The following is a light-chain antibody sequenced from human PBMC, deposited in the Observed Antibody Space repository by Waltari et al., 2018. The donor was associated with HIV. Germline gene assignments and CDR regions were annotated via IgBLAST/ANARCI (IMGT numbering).Light chain of an antibody. V-gene: IGKV1-27*01. J-gene: IGKJ2*01. Sequence: DIQMTQSPSPLSASVGDRVTITCRANEDIRTYLAWFQHKPGKVPQLLIYAASTLHSGVPFRFSGSGYGTEFTLTIDSLQPEDVATYYCQSYNNAPRTFGPGTKLEIK. CDR1: EDIRTY. CDR2: AAS. CDR3: QSYNNAPRT.